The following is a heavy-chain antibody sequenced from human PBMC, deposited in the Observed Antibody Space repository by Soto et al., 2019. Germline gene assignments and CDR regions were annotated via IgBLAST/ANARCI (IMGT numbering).Heavy chain of an antibody. J-gene: IGHJ4*02. CDR1: GFTFTTYA. V-gene: IGHV3-23*01. CDR3: AKEDTGYPDY. Sequence: GGSLRLSCAASGFTFTTYAMSWVRQAPGKGLEWLSTIRGTGGSTSYADSAKGRFTISRDNSKKTVYLQMNSLRAEDTAVYYCAKEDTGYPDYWGQGTLVTVS. CDR2: IRGTGGST. D-gene: IGHD3-9*01.